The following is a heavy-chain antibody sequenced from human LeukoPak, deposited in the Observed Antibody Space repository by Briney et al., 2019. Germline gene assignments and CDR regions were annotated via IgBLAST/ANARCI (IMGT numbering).Heavy chain of an antibody. CDR1: GFTFSSYA. J-gene: IGHJ4*02. D-gene: IGHD2-15*01. CDR3: AKGGRAAWYYFDY. CDR2: ISGSGGTT. V-gene: IGHV3-23*01. Sequence: GGSLRLSCAASGFTFSSYAMSWVRQAPGKGLEWVSAISGSGGTTYYADSVKGRFTISRDNSKNTLFLQMNSLRAEDTAVYYCAKGGRAAWYYFDYWGQGTLVTVSS.